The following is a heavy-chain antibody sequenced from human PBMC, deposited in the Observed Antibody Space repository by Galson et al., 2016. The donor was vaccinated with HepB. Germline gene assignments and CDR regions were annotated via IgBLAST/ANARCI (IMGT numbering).Heavy chain of an antibody. Sequence: QSGAEVKKPGESLRISCKASGYSFTDYWIAWVRQMPGKGLALMGILYPVDSSTKYIPSFHCHCTVSADPSLPTASLPWRRLTASDTAIYYCARLTGASWGQGTLVTVSS. CDR3: ARLTGAS. CDR2: LYPVDSST. CDR1: GYSFTDYW. J-gene: IGHJ4*02. D-gene: IGHD7-27*01. V-gene: IGHV5-51*01.